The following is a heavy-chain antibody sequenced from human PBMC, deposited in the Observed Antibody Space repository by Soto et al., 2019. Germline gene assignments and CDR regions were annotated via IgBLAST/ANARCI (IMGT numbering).Heavy chain of an antibody. D-gene: IGHD6-13*01. CDR1: GFTFTSSA. V-gene: IGHV1-58*01. Sequence: SVKVSCKASGFTFTSSAFQWVRQARGQRLEWIGWIAVGSGYTNYAQRFQDRVTLTRDMSTATTYMELSRLTSEDTAIYYCAADATAWQQLVPSDYSGQGTLVTLSS. CDR3: AADATAWQQLVPSDY. J-gene: IGHJ4*02. CDR2: IAVGSGYT.